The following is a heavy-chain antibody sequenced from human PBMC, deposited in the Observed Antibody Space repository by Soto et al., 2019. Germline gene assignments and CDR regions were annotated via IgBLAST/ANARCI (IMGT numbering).Heavy chain of an antibody. CDR2: IHASRGA. V-gene: IGHV4-59*10. J-gene: IGHJ4*02. Sequence: SETLSLTCAVSGDSITTNYWSWVRQSGGKGLEWIGRIHASRGANYNPSLKSRLTMSIDTSDNQFSLNLTSVTDADTAVYFCARNAYGWWNSYWGQGIVVTVSS. CDR1: GDSITTNY. CDR3: ARNAYGWWNSY. D-gene: IGHD6-19*01.